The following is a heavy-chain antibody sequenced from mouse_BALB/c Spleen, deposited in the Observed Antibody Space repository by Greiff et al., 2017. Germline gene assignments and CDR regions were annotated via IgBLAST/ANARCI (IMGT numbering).Heavy chain of an antibody. CDR2: ISSGGSYT. CDR1: GFTFSSYA. V-gene: IGHV5-9-3*01. J-gene: IGHJ2*01. Sequence: EVMLVESGGGLVKPGGSLKLSCAASGFTFSSYAMSWVRQTPEKRLEWVATISSGGSYTYYPDSVKGRFTISRDNAKNTLYLQMSSLRSEDAAMYYYARHEDYFDYWGQGTTLTVSS. CDR3: ARHEDYFDY.